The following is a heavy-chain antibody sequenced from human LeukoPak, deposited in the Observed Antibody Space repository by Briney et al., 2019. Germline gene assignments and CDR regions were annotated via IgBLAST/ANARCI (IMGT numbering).Heavy chain of an antibody. Sequence: PGGSLRLSCAASGFTFTNYAMSWVRQAPGKGLEWVSAISGSGGSTYYADSAKGRFTISRDSSMNTLYLQMNSLRAEDTDIYYCAKSAGYCSSTSCPKYYFDYWGQGTLVTVSS. V-gene: IGHV3-23*01. J-gene: IGHJ4*02. CDR1: GFTFTNYA. CDR3: AKSAGYCSSTSCPKYYFDY. D-gene: IGHD2-2*01. CDR2: ISGSGGST.